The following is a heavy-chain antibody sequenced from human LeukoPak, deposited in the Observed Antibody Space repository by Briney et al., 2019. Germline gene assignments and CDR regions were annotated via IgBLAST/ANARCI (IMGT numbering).Heavy chain of an antibody. CDR2: IYPGDSDT. CDR1: GYSFTSYW. CDR3: AREDSSSSLNYYYYYGMDV. Sequence: ESLKISCKGSGYSFTSYWIGWVRQMPGKGLEWMGIIYPGDSDTRYSPSFQGQVTISADKSISTAYLQWSSLKASDTAMYYCAREDSSSSLNYYYYYGMDVWGQGTTVTVSS. D-gene: IGHD6-6*01. J-gene: IGHJ6*02. V-gene: IGHV5-51*01.